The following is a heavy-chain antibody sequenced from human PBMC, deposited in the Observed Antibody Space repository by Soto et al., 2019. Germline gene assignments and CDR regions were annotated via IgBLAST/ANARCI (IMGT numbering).Heavy chain of an antibody. Sequence: SSGKVSCKASGYSFTDNHIHWGRQAPGQGLEWLGRINPKSGGTSTAQKFQGWVTMTTDTSISTASMELTRLTSDDTAIYYCARGHSTDCSTGVCSFFYNHAMDVWG. CDR1: GYSFTDNH. J-gene: IGHJ6*02. CDR3: ARGHSTDCSTGVCSFFYNHAMDV. CDR2: INPKSGGT. D-gene: IGHD2-8*01. V-gene: IGHV1-2*04.